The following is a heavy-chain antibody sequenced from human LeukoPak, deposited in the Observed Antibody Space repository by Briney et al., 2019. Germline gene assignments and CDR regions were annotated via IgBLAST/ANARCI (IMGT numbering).Heavy chain of an antibody. Sequence: ASVKVSCKASGGTFSSYAISWVRQAPGQGLEWMGGIIPIFGTANYAQKFQGRVTITTDESTSTAYMELSSLRSEDTAVYYCARDGKWELLSWGQGTLVTVSP. CDR1: GGTFSSYA. CDR2: IIPIFGTA. V-gene: IGHV1-69*05. J-gene: IGHJ4*02. D-gene: IGHD1-26*01. CDR3: ARDGKWELLS.